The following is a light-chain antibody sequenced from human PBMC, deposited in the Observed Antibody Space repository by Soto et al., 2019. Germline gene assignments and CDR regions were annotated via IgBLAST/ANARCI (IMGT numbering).Light chain of an antibody. J-gene: IGKJ1*01. CDR2: DAS. Sequence: DIQLTQSPSSLSAFIGDRVTITCRASQTIREYLSWYQHKAGRAPKLLIYDASSLKSAVPSRFSGSGSGTDFTLTISSLQPEDFATYYCKQSYNTSRTVGQGTKVDIK. CDR1: QTIREY. CDR3: KQSYNTSRT. V-gene: IGKV1-39*01.